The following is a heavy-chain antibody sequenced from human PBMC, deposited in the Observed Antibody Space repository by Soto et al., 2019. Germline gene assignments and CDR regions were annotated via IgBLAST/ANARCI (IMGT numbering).Heavy chain of an antibody. J-gene: IGHJ4*02. CDR2: FYYSGST. CDR3: ARQVVDGTVAGTGSLDY. V-gene: IGHV4-39*01. Sequence: QLQLQESGPGLVKPSETLSLTCTVSGGSISTSSYYWVWIRQPPGKGLEWIGSFYYSGSTYYNPSLKSRVTISVDTSEKQFSLKLSSVTAADTAVYYCARQVVDGTVAGTGSLDYWGQGTLVTVSS. CDR1: GGSISTSSYY. D-gene: IGHD6-19*01.